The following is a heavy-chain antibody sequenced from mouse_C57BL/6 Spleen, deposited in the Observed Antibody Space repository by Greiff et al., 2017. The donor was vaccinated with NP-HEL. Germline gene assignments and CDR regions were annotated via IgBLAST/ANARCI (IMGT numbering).Heavy chain of an antibody. CDR2: ISSGGDYI. D-gene: IGHD1-1*01. J-gene: IGHJ3*01. CDR3: TRDRGDYGSRTGFAY. V-gene: IGHV5-9-1*02. CDR1: GFTFSSYA. Sequence: EVQLVESGEGLVKPGGSLKLSCAASGFTFSSYAMSWVRQTPEKRLEWVAYISSGGDYIYYADTVKGRFTISRDNARNTLYLQMSSLKSEDTAMYYCTRDRGDYGSRTGFAYWGQGTLVTVSA.